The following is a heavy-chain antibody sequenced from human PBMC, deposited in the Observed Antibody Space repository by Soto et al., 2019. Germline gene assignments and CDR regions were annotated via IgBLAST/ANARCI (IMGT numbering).Heavy chain of an antibody. J-gene: IGHJ1*01. D-gene: IGHD3-10*01. V-gene: IGHV3-74*01. CDR3: ARASSLYNGMGF. Sequence: PGGSLRLSCEASGFTFSTYWMHWVRQTTGKGLVWVSRINSDGSSVSYTDSVKGRFTISRDNAKNTLYLEMNSLTAEDTAVYYCARASSLYNGMGFWGHGTQVTVSS. CDR2: INSDGSSV. CDR1: GFTFSTYW.